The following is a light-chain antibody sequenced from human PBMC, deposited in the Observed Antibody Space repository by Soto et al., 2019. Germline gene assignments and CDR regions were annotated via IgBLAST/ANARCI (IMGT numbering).Light chain of an antibody. J-gene: IGKJ4*01. Sequence: DFPSTQSPSSLSAAIGARVSISCRASQSIGNYLNWYQQEPGKAPKLLIYAASSLQSGVPPSFSDNGSGTDFTLTINSLQPEYFATYYCQPSYSTPLSFGGGTKVDIK. CDR1: QSIGNY. CDR3: QPSYSTPLS. CDR2: AAS. V-gene: IGKV1-39*01.